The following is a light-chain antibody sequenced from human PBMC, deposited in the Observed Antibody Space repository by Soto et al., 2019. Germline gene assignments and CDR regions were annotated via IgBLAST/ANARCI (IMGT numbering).Light chain of an antibody. V-gene: IGLV2-11*01. CDR3: CSYAGSPYV. J-gene: IGLJ1*01. CDR2: DVS. CDR1: SSDVGGYNS. Sequence: QSVLTQPRSVSGSPGQSVAISCTGTSSDVGGYNSVSWFQQHPGKAPKLMIYDVSKRPSGVPDRFSGSKSGNTASLTISGLQVEDEADYYCCSYAGSPYVFGTGTKVPV.